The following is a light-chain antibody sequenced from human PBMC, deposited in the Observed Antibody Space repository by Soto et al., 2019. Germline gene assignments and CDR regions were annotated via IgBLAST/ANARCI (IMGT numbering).Light chain of an antibody. CDR2: ENN. Sequence: QSVLTQPPSVSAAPGQKVTISCSGSSSNIGSNYVSWYQQLPGTAPKLLIYENNLRPSGIPDRFSGSKSGTSATLGITGLQTGDEADYYCGTWDTSLSAGVFGGGTKVTVL. CDR1: SSNIGSNY. J-gene: IGLJ3*02. V-gene: IGLV1-51*02. CDR3: GTWDTSLSAGV.